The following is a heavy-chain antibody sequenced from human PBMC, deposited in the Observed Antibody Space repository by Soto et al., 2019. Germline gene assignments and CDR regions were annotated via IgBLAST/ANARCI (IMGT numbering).Heavy chain of an antibody. CDR3: ARVGRAAAATSRYYYMDV. Sequence: QVQLVESGGGLAKPGGSLRLSCAASGFTFSDYYMSWIRQAPGKGLEWVSYISSSGSTIYYADSVKGRFTISRDNAKNSPYLQMNSLRAEDTAVYYCARVGRAAAATSRYYYMDVWGKGTTVTVSS. CDR2: ISSSGSTI. V-gene: IGHV3-11*01. CDR1: GFTFSDYY. D-gene: IGHD6-13*01. J-gene: IGHJ6*03.